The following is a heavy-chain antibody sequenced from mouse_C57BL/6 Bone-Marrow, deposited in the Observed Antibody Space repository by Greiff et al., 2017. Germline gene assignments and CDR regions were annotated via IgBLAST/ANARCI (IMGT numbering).Heavy chain of an antibody. CDR2: IYPGSGST. Sequence: VQLQQPGAELVKPGASVKMSCKASGYTFTSYWITWVKQRPGQGLEWIGDIYPGSGSTNYNEKFKSKATLTVDTSSSTAYMQLSSLTSEDSAVYYCARRAYYYGSRNYWGQGTTLTVSS. CDR1: GYTFTSYW. CDR3: ARRAYYYGSRNY. D-gene: IGHD1-1*01. J-gene: IGHJ2*01. V-gene: IGHV1-55*01.